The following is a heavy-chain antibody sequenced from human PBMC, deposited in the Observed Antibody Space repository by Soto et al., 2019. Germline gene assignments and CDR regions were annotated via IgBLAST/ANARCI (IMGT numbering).Heavy chain of an antibody. Sequence: PSETLSLTCTVSGGSVSSSSYYWGWIRQPPGKGLEWIGSIYYSGSTYYNPSLKSRVTISVDTSKNQFSLKLSSVTAADTAVYYCARTPRRYCSGGSCFNWFDPWGQGTLVTVSS. J-gene: IGHJ5*02. CDR1: GGSVSSSSYY. CDR2: IYYSGST. D-gene: IGHD2-15*01. CDR3: ARTPRRYCSGGSCFNWFDP. V-gene: IGHV4-39*01.